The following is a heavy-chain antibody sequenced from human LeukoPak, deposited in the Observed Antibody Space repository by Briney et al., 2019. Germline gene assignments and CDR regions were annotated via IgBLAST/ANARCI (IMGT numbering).Heavy chain of an antibody. J-gene: IGHJ6*02. Sequence: SETLSLTCTVSGGSISSSSYYWGWIRQPPGKGLEWIGSIYYSGSTYYNPSLKSRVTISVDTSKNQFSPKLSSVTAADTAVYYRARESLAMDIVATITNYYYYYGMDVWGQGTTVTVSS. V-gene: IGHV4-39*07. D-gene: IGHD5-12*01. CDR2: IYYSGST. CDR3: ARESLAMDIVATITNYYYYYGMDV. CDR1: GGSISSSSYY.